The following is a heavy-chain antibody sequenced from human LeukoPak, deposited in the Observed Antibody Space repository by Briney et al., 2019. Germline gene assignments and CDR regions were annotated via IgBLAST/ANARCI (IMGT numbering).Heavy chain of an antibody. Sequence: GGSLRLSCAASGFTFSSYSMNWVRQAPGEGLEWVSYISSSGGTLNYADSVKGRFTISRDNAKNSLYLQVNSLRDEDTVVYYCARGTPNFDYWGQGTLVTVSS. V-gene: IGHV3-48*02. CDR1: GFTFSSYS. CDR2: ISSSGGTL. CDR3: ARGTPNFDY. J-gene: IGHJ4*02.